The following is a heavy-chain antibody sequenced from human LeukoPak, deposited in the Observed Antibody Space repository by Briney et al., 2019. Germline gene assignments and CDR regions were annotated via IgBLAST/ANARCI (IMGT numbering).Heavy chain of an antibody. Sequence: PGRSLRLSCAASGFTFSSYGMHWVRQAPGKGLEWVAVIWYDGSNKYYADSVKGRFTISRDNAKNSLYLQMNSLRAEDTAVYYCAREPRLVVVVAATYYGMDVWGQGTTVTVSS. CDR2: IWYDGSNK. D-gene: IGHD2-15*01. J-gene: IGHJ6*02. CDR1: GFTFSSYG. CDR3: AREPRLVVVVAATYYGMDV. V-gene: IGHV3-33*01.